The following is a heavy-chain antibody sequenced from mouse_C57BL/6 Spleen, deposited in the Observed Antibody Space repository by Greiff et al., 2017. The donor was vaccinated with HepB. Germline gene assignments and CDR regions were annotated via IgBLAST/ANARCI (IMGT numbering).Heavy chain of an antibody. CDR3: ARGGYDYDVAWFAY. J-gene: IGHJ3*01. CDR2: IYPSDSET. D-gene: IGHD2-4*01. CDR1: GYTFTSYW. Sequence: QVQLQQPGAELVRPGSSVKLSCKASGYTFTSYWMDWVKQRPGQGLEWIGNIYPSDSETNYNQKFKDKATLTVDKSSSTAYMQLSSLTSEDSAVYYCARGGYDYDVAWFAYWGQGTLVTVSA. V-gene: IGHV1-61*01.